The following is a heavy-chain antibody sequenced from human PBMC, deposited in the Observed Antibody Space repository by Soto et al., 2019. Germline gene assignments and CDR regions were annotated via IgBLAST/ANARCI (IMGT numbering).Heavy chain of an antibody. CDR1: GFTFSSYW. J-gene: IGHJ6*02. CDR3: ARDQYDILTGYDYYYYGMDV. V-gene: IGHV3-74*01. D-gene: IGHD3-9*01. CDR2: INSDGSST. Sequence: GGSLRLSCAASGFTFSSYWMHWVRQAPGKGLVWVSRINSDGSSTGYADSVKGRFTISRDNAKNTLYLQMNSLRAEDTAVYYCARDQYDILTGYDYYYYGMDVWGQGTTVTVSS.